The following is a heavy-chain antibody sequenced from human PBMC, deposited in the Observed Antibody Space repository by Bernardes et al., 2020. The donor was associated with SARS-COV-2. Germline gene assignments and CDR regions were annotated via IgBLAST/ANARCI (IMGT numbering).Heavy chain of an antibody. D-gene: IGHD3-3*01. Sequence: SGPTLVKPTQTLTLTCTFSGFSLSTSGVGVGWIRQPPGKALEWLALIYWDDDKRYSPSLKSRLTITKDTSKNQVVLTMTNMDPVDTATYYCAHFVLRFLEWSPQRGFDPWGQGTLVTVSS. CDR2: IYWDDDK. J-gene: IGHJ5*02. V-gene: IGHV2-5*02. CDR1: GFSLSTSGVG. CDR3: AHFVLRFLEWSPQRGFDP.